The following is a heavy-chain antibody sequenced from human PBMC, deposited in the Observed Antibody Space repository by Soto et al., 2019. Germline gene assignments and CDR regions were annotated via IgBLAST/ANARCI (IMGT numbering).Heavy chain of an antibody. CDR3: ARIAARPPDYGMDV. CDR1: GFSLSTSGMC. J-gene: IGHJ6*02. Sequence: SGPTLVNPTQTLTLTCTFSGFSLSTSGMCVSWIRQPPGKALERLALIDWDDDKYYSTSLKTRLTIFKDTSKNQVVLTMTNMDPVDTATYYCARIAARPPDYGMDVWGQGTTVTVSS. V-gene: IGHV2-70*01. D-gene: IGHD6-6*01. CDR2: IDWDDDK.